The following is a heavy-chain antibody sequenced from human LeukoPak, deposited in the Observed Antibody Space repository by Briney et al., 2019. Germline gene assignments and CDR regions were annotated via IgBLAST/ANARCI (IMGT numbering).Heavy chain of an antibody. D-gene: IGHD4-17*01. CDR3: ARNTTTTVTTQRGWFDP. CDR2: IYHSGST. V-gene: IGHV4-38-2*01. Sequence: ETLSLTCAVSGYSISSGDYWGWIRQPPGKGLEWIGSIYHSGSTHYNPSLKSRVAISVDTSKNQFSLKVSSVTAADTAVYYCARNTTTTVTTQRGWFDPWGQGTLVTVSS. CDR1: GYSISSGDY. J-gene: IGHJ5*02.